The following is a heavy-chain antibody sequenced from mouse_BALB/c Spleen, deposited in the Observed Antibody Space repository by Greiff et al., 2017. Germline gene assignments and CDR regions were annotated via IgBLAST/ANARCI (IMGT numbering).Heavy chain of an antibody. Sequence: EVQVVESGGGLVQPGGSRKLSCAASGFTFSSFGMHWVRQAPEKGLEWVAYISSGSSTIYYADTVKGRFTISRDNPKNTLFLQMTSLRSEDTAMYYCAREGSSYGAWFAYWGQGTLVTVSA. J-gene: IGHJ3*01. CDR3: AREGSSYGAWFAY. V-gene: IGHV5-17*02. D-gene: IGHD1-1*01. CDR2: ISSGSSTI. CDR1: GFTFSSFG.